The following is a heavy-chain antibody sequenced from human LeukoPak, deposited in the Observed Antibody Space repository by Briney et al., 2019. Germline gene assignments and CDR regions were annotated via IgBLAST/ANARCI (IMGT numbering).Heavy chain of an antibody. J-gene: IGHJ4*02. Sequence: GGSLRLSCAASGFTVSSNYMSWVRQAPGKGLEWVSVIYSGGRTHYADSVKGRFTISRDNSKNTLYLQMNSLRAEDTAVYYCAKDISATTDHFDYWGQGTLVTVSS. D-gene: IGHD3-9*01. CDR1: GFTVSSNY. CDR2: IYSGGRT. CDR3: AKDISATTDHFDY. V-gene: IGHV3-66*02.